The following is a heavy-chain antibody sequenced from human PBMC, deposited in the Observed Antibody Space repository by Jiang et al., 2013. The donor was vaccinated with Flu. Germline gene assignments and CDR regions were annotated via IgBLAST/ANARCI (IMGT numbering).Heavy chain of an antibody. V-gene: IGHV1-69*01. CDR1: SSYA. CDR3: VRGQGYSYDPFDY. CDR2: IIPIFGTT. Sequence: SSYAMSWVRQVPGQGLEWMRGIIPIFGTTNYAQKFQGRVTLTADESTSTAYMELSNLTSDDTAIYYCVRGQGYSYDPFDYWGQGTLVTVSS. J-gene: IGHJ4*02. D-gene: IGHD5-18*01.